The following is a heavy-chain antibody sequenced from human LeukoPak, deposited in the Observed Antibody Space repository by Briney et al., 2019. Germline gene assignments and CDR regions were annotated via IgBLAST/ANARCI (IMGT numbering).Heavy chain of an antibody. CDR3: ARDRDVSIQIDY. J-gene: IGHJ4*02. Sequence: GGSLRLSCAASGFTFSSYSMNWVRQAPGKGLEWVSSISSSSSYIYYADSVKGRFTISRDNAKNSLYLQMNSLRAEDTAVYYCARDRDVSIQIDYWGQGTLVTVSS. CDR2: ISSSSSYI. V-gene: IGHV3-21*01. CDR1: GFTFSSYS. D-gene: IGHD6-6*01.